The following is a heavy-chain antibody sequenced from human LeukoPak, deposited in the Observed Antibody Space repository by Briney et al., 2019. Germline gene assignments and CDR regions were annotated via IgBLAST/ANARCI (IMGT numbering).Heavy chain of an antibody. CDR2: INPSGGST. D-gene: IGHD1-26*01. CDR3: LSGPGDFDY. Sequence: ASVKVSCKASGCTFTSYYMHWVRQAPGQGLEWMGIINPSGGSTSYAQKFQGRVTMTRDTSISTAYMELSRLRSDDTAVYYCLSGPGDFDYWGQGTLVTVSS. J-gene: IGHJ4*02. CDR1: GCTFTSYY. V-gene: IGHV1-46*03.